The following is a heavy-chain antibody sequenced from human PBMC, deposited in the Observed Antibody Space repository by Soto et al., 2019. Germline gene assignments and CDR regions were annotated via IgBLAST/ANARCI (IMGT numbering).Heavy chain of an antibody. CDR1: GGSISSSSYY. Sequence: SETLSLTCTVSGGSISSSSYYWGWIRQPPGKGLEWIGSIYYSGSTYYNPSLKSRVTISVDTSKNQFSLKLSSVTAADTAVYYCARDQEEQVAAAGNWFDPWGQGTLVTVSS. J-gene: IGHJ5*02. CDR2: IYYSGST. CDR3: ARDQEEQVAAAGNWFDP. D-gene: IGHD6-13*01. V-gene: IGHV4-39*02.